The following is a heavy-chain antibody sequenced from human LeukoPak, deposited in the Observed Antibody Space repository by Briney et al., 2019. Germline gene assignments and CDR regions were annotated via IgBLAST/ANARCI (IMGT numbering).Heavy chain of an antibody. Sequence: SETLSLTCAVNAGSFTGCHWRWIRHPPGKGLEGIGENDHTESISYNPSLRSLVTISVHTFKNQFSLKLRSVTAAERVIYCCARGGYGPGSHYRYWGQGTLVTVSS. CDR3: ARGGYGPGSHYRY. V-gene: IGHV4-34*01. CDR1: AGSFTGCH. CDR2: NDHTESI. D-gene: IGHD3-10*01. J-gene: IGHJ4*02.